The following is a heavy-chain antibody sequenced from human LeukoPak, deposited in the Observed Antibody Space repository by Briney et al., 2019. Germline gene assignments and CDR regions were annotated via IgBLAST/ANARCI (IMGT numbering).Heavy chain of an antibody. CDR1: GFPFSSYG. CDR2: IRYDGSNK. J-gene: IGHJ4*02. CDR3: AKAPGYAFYFDY. Sequence: PGGSLSLSCAASGFPFSSYGMHWVRQAPGKGLEWVAFIRYDGSNKYYADSVKGRFTISRDNSKNTLYLQMNSLRAEDTAVYYCAKAPGYAFYFDYWGQGTLVTVSS. D-gene: IGHD5-12*01. V-gene: IGHV3-30*02.